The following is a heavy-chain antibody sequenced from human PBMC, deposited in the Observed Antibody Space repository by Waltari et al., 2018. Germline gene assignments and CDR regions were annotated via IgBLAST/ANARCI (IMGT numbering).Heavy chain of an antibody. CDR1: FYAINRCFY. Sequence: AQQQESGRRVVSPSETVSLTCDVSFYAINRCFYWGCPRQPPGKGLEWVATIYHDGSIFRNPSLESRVTTSMDTSKNQFSLTLKSVTAADTAVYYCMRQVLGYCTSAACRRLESWGQGTLVTVSS. CDR2: IYHDGSI. J-gene: IGHJ4*02. V-gene: IGHV4-38-2*01. CDR3: MRQVLGYCTSAACRRLES. D-gene: IGHD2-2*03.